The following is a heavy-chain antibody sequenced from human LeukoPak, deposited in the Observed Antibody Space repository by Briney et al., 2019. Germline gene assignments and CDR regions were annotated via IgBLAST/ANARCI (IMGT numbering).Heavy chain of an antibody. J-gene: IGHJ4*02. D-gene: IGHD5-12*01. Sequence: GGSLRLSCAASGFTFSRYAMQWVRQAPGKGLEYVSAISSNGGSTYYANSVKGRFTISRDNSKNTLYLQMGSLRAEDLAVYYCGRVGSGYDSFYYWGQGTLVTVSS. CDR2: ISSNGGST. CDR1: GFTFSRYA. V-gene: IGHV3-64*01. CDR3: GRVGSGYDSFYY.